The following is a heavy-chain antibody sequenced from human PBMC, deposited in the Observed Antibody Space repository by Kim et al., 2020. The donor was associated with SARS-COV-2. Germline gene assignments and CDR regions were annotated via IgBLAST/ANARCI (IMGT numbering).Heavy chain of an antibody. Sequence: GGSLRLSCTASGFTFGDYAMSWVRQAPGKGLEWVGFIRNKAYGGATEYAASVKGRFTISRDDSKSIAYLQMNSLKTEDTAVYYCTRGYMVRGVNYYYYGMDVWGQGTTVTVSS. CDR2: IRNKAYGGAT. J-gene: IGHJ6*02. D-gene: IGHD3-10*01. CDR1: GFTFGDYA. CDR3: TRGYMVRGVNYYYYGMDV. V-gene: IGHV3-49*04.